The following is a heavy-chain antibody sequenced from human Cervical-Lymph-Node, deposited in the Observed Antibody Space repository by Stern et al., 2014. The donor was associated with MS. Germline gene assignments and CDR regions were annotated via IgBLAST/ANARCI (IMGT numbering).Heavy chain of an antibody. CDR3: ARQRYFDY. Sequence: EVQLEESGPEVKRPGESLKISCPASGYTFTSYWIGWGRQMPRKGLGGIAINFPGGYDIRTSPYFKGKITISADKSSSTASLQGNNLKASDTAIYYCARQRYFDYWGQGTLVTVSS. CDR2: NFPGGYDI. CDR1: GYTFTSYW. V-gene: IGHV5-51*01. J-gene: IGHJ4*02.